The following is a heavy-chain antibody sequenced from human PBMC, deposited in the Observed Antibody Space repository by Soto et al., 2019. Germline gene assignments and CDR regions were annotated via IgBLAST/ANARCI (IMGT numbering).Heavy chain of an antibody. CDR2: ISGSGGST. Sequence: PGGSLRLSCAASGFTFSSYAMSWVRQAPGKGLEWVSAISGSGGSTYYADSVKGRFTISRDNSKNTLYLQMNSLRAEDTAVYYCAKNSIIVGEGYSSGWYDGNYYGMDVWGQGTTVTVSS. V-gene: IGHV3-23*01. CDR3: AKNSIIVGEGYSSGWYDGNYYGMDV. D-gene: IGHD6-19*01. CDR1: GFTFSSYA. J-gene: IGHJ6*02.